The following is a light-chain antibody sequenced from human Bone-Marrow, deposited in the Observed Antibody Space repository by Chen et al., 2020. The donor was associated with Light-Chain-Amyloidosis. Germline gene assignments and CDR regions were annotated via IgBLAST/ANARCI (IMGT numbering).Light chain of an antibody. CDR2: DVS. J-gene: IGLJ1*01. V-gene: IGLV2-14*03. CDR3: GSKTSSANLYV. CDR1: SSDVGGYNF. Sequence: QSALTQPASVSGSPGQSITISCTGTSSDVGGYNFVSWYQQHPGKAPKLMIYDVSNRPAGVSNRCSGSKSGNTASLTISGLKAEDEADYYCGSKTSSANLYVFGTGTKVTVL.